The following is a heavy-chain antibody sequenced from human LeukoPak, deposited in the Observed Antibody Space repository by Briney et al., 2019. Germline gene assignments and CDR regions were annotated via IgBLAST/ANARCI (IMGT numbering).Heavy chain of an antibody. Sequence: PSETLSLTCAVYGGSFSGYYWSWIRQPPGKGLEWIGEINHSGSTNYNPSLKSRVTISVDTSKNQFSLKLSSVTAADMAVYYCARRDTDPDWYFDLWGRGTLVTVSS. D-gene: IGHD5-18*01. CDR1: GGSFSGYY. CDR3: ARRDTDPDWYFDL. J-gene: IGHJ2*01. V-gene: IGHV4-34*01. CDR2: INHSGST.